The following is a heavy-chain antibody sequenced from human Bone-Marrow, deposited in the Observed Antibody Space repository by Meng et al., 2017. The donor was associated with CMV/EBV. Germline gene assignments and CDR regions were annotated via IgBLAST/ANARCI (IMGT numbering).Heavy chain of an antibody. CDR1: GYTFTGYY. V-gene: IGHV1-2*02. J-gene: IGHJ4*02. D-gene: IGHD3-22*01. CDR3: ARGDYDSSGHIDY. Sequence: ASVKVSCKASGYTFTGYYMHWVRQAPGQGLEWMGWINPNSGGTNYAQKFQGRVTMTRDTSISTAYMELSRLRSDDTAVYYCARGDYDSSGHIDYWGQGTLVTVSS. CDR2: INPNSGGT.